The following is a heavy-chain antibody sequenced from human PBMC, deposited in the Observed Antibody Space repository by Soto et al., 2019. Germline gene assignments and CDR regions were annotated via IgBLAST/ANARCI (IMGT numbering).Heavy chain of an antibody. J-gene: IGHJ5*02. V-gene: IGHV4-30-4*01. CDR1: GGSISSGDYY. CDR3: ASYDFWSGYWS. CDR2: IYYSGST. D-gene: IGHD3-3*01. Sequence: PSETLSLTCTVSGGSISSGDYYWSWIRQPPGKGLEWIGYIYYSGSTYYNPSLKSRVTISVDTSKNQFSLKLSSVTAADTAVYYCASYDFWSGYWSWGQGTLVTVSS.